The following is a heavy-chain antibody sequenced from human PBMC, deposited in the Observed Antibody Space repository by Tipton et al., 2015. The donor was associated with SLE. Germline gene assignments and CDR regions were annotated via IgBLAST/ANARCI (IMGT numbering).Heavy chain of an antibody. CDR3: STNPTSGF. Sequence: SLRLSCAASGFTFNKAWLSWVRQAPGKGLEWVSRIKRKTDGGTIDYAAPVKGRFTISRDDSGNTLYLQMNSLKTEDTAVYYCSTNPTSGFWGQGTLVTVSS. D-gene: IGHD3-10*01. CDR2: IKRKTDGGTI. J-gene: IGHJ4*02. V-gene: IGHV3-15*01. CDR1: GFTFNKAW.